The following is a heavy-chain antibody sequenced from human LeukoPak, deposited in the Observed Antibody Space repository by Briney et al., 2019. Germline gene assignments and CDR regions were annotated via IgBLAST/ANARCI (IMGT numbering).Heavy chain of an antibody. Sequence: GGSLRLSCAASGFTFSTYAMSWVRQAPGKGLEWVAFIRYDGSNKYYADSVKGRFTISRDNSKNTLYLQMNSLRAEDTAVYYCANNRIAAAGTDWFDPWGQGTLVTVSS. V-gene: IGHV3-30*02. CDR1: GFTFSTYA. CDR3: ANNRIAAAGTDWFDP. D-gene: IGHD6-13*01. J-gene: IGHJ5*02. CDR2: IRYDGSNK.